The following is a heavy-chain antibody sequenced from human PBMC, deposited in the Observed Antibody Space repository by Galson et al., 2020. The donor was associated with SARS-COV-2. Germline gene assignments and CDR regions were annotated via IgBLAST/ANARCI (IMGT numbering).Heavy chain of an antibody. CDR2: ISYDGSNK. CDR3: AREGVLDAFDI. J-gene: IGHJ3*02. Sequence: GESLKISCAASGFTFSSYAMHWVRQAPGKGLEWVAVISYDGSNKYYADSVKGRFTIYRDNSKNTLYLQMNSLRAEDTAVYNCAREGVLDAFDIWGQGTMVTVSS. CDR1: GFTFSSYA. V-gene: IGHV3-30*01. D-gene: IGHD3-10*01.